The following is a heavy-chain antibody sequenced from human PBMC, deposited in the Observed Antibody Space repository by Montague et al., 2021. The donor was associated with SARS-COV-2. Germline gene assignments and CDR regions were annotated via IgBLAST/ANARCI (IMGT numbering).Heavy chain of an antibody. CDR2: LLTSGAT. V-gene: IGHV4-61*02. Sequence: TLSLTCTVSGDSITSKTHYWDWVRQPAGKGLEWIGRLLTSGATNFNPSLKSRLTISRDTSKNEFYLKLSSVTAADTAVYYCARDSPHFDFWRGHYGDKYYMDMWGKGTTVTVS. CDR3: ARDSPHFDFWRGHYGDKYYMDM. CDR1: GDSITSKTHY. J-gene: IGHJ6*03. D-gene: IGHD3-3*01.